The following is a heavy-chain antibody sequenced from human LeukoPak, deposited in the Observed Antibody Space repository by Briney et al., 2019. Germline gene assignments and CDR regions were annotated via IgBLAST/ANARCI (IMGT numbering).Heavy chain of an antibody. CDR2: TSAYNGNT. D-gene: IGHD3-9*01. V-gene: IGHV1-18*01. CDR3: ARDPTYYDILTGRTLGFDY. CDR1: GYTFTSYG. Sequence: ASVKVSCKASGYTFTSYGISWVRQAPGQGLEWMGWTSAYNGNTNYAQKLQGRVTMTTDTSTSTAYMELRSLRSDDTAVYYCARDPTYYDILTGRTLGFDYWGQGTLVTVSS. J-gene: IGHJ4*02.